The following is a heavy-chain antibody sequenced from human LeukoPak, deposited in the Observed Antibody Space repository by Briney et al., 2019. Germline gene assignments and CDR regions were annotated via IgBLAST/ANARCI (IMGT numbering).Heavy chain of an antibody. V-gene: IGHV4-39*07. J-gene: IGHJ6*03. CDR2: IYYSGST. CDR1: GGSISSCSYY. CDR3: ARISSVWVKDFYYYMDV. D-gene: IGHD1-26*01. Sequence: SETLSLTCTVSGGSISSCSYYWGWIRQPPGKGLEWIGNIYYSGSTYYNSSLKSRVTMSIDTSKNQFSLKLTSVTAADTAVYYCARISSVWVKDFYYYMDVWGKGTTVTVSS.